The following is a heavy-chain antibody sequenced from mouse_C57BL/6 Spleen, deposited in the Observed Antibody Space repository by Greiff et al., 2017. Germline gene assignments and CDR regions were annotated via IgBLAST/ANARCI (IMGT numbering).Heavy chain of an antibody. D-gene: IGHD2-4*01. CDR2: ISYDGSN. V-gene: IGHV3-6*01. J-gene: IGHJ3*01. CDR3: ARRDYDYDGFAY. CDR1: GYSITSGYY. Sequence: EVKLQESGPGLVKPSQSLSLTCSVTGYSITSGYYWNWIRQLPGNKLEEMGYISYDGSNNYNPSLKNRISITRDTSKNQFFLKLNSVTTEDTATYCCARRDYDYDGFAYWGQGTLVTVSA.